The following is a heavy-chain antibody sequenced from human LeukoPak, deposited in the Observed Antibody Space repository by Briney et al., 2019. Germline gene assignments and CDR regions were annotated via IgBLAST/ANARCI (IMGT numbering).Heavy chain of an antibody. CDR1: GFTVSSNY. CDR3: ARESPPSANYDILTGYSSGYMDV. D-gene: IGHD3-9*01. Sequence: GGSLRLFCAASGFTVSSNYMSWVRQAPGKGLEWVSVIYSGGSTYYADSVKGRFTISRDNSKNTLYLQMNSLRAEDTAVYYCARESPPSANYDILTGYSSGYMDVWGKGTTVTVSS. V-gene: IGHV3-53*01. J-gene: IGHJ6*03. CDR2: IYSGGST.